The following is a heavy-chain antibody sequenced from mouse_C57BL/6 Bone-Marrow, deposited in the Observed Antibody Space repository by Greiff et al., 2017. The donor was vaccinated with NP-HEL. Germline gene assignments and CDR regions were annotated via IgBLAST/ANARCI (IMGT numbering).Heavy chain of an antibody. J-gene: IGHJ2*01. CDR3: ARSSLDGYPDY. CDR1: GFTFTDYY. Sequence: EVKLVESGGGLVQPGGSLSLSCAASGFTFTDYYMSWVRQPPGKALEWLGFIRNKANGYTTEYSASVKGRFTISRDNSQSILYLQMNALRAEDSATYYCARSSLDGYPDYWGQGTTLTVSS. D-gene: IGHD2-3*01. V-gene: IGHV7-3*01. CDR2: IRNKANGYTT.